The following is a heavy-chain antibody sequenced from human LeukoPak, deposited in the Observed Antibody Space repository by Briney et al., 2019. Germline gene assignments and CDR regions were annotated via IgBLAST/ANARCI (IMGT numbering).Heavy chain of an antibody. Sequence: ASVTVSCKASGYTFTSYDINWVRQAPGQGLEWRGWMNPNSGNTGYAQKFQGRVTITADESTSTAYMELSSLRSEDTAVYYCARTGIVGALDAFDIWGQGTMVTVSS. V-gene: IGHV1-8*01. D-gene: IGHD1-26*01. CDR1: GYTFTSYD. CDR2: MNPNSGNT. CDR3: ARTGIVGALDAFDI. J-gene: IGHJ3*02.